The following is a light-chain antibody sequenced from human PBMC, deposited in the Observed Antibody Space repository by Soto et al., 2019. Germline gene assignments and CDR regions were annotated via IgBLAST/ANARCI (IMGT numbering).Light chain of an antibody. Sequence: IHMTHSPSSLSASVLYRVTITFLASQSISIYLNWYQQKPGKAPKLLIYAASSLQSGVPSRFIGSGSGTDFTLTISSLQPEDSATYYCQQSYSTPITFGQGTRLETK. V-gene: IGKV1-39*01. CDR3: QQSYSTPIT. CDR2: AAS. CDR1: QSISIY. J-gene: IGKJ5*01.